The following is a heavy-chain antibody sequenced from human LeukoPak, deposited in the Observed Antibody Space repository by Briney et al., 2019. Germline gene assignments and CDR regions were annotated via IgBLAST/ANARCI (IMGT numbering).Heavy chain of an antibody. CDR1: GFTFSTYA. D-gene: IGHD6-19*01. CDR2: ISGSDDGT. V-gene: IGHV3-23*01. Sequence: PGGSLRLSCAASGFTFSTYAMSWVRQIPGKGLEWVSAISGSDDGTYYADSVKGRFTISRDNSRNTLYLQMNTLRAEDTAVYYCARGAGTEVWFDPWGQGTLVTVSS. J-gene: IGHJ5*02. CDR3: ARGAGTEVWFDP.